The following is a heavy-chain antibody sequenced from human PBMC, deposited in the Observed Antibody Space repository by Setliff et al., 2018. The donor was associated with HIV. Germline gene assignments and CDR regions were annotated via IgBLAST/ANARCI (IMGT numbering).Heavy chain of an antibody. Sequence: SETLSLTCTVSGGSISSYYWSWIRQPPGKGLEWIGYIYTSGSTNYNPSLKSRVTISVDTSTNQFSLKLSSVTAADTAVYYCARRSIVGSTRGYYYYALDVWGQGTTVTVSS. D-gene: IGHD2-21*01. CDR3: ARRSIVGSTRGYYYYALDV. V-gene: IGHV4-4*09. CDR2: IYTSGST. J-gene: IGHJ6*02. CDR1: GGSISSYY.